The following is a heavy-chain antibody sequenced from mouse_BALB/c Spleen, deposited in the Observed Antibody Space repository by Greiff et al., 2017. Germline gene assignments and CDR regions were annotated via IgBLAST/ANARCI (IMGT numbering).Heavy chain of an antibody. V-gene: IGHV7-3*02. CDR2: IRNKANGYTT. CDR3: ARALYYGNYDYYAMDY. Sequence: EVKVVESGGGLVQPGGSLRLSCATSGFTFTDYYMSWVRQPPGKALEWLGFIRNKANGYTTEYSASVKGRFTISRDNSQSILYLQMNTLRAEDSATYYCARALYYGNYDYYAMDYWGQGTSVTVSS. D-gene: IGHD2-1*01. J-gene: IGHJ4*01. CDR1: GFTFTDYY.